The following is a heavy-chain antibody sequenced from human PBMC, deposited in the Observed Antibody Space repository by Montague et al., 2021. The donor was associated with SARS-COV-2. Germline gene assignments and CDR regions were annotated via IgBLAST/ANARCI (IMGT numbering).Heavy chain of an antibody. J-gene: IGHJ4*02. V-gene: IGHV4-39*01. Sequence: SETLSLTCNVSGDSITNTRYFWGWIRQPPGKALEWIGSIYHNGNTYYNPSLERRALLSIDTSKSQFSLRLSSVIASDTAVYYCAVELNYFFDYWGQGFLVSVSS. CDR2: IYHNGNT. CDR1: GDSITNTRYF. D-gene: IGHD1-7*01. CDR3: AVELNYFFDY.